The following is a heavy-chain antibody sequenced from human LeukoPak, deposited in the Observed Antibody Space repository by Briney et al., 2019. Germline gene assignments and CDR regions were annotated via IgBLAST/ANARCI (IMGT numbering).Heavy chain of an antibody. V-gene: IGHV4-61*05. Sequence: SETLSLTCTVSGGSISSSSYYWGWIRQPPGKKLEWIGYIYDGVSTNYSPSLNSRVTISVDTSKNQFSLRLSSVTTADTAFYYCARAAYSSPFDSWGQGILVTVS. CDR2: IYDGVST. CDR1: GGSISSSSYY. D-gene: IGHD6-19*01. CDR3: ARAAYSSPFDS. J-gene: IGHJ4*02.